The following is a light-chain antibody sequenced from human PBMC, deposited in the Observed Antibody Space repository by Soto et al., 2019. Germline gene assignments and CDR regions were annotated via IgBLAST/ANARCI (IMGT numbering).Light chain of an antibody. J-gene: IGKJ5*01. CDR1: ERLSSVY. CDR2: GAS. V-gene: IGKV3-20*01. CDR3: QQYGGSTRIT. Sequence: EIVLTQSPGTLSLSPGERATLSCRASERLSSVYLAWYQQRPGQPPRLIIYGASNRATGIPDRFSGSGSGTDFTLIINRLEPEDVAIYYCQQYGGSTRITFGQGTRLEIK.